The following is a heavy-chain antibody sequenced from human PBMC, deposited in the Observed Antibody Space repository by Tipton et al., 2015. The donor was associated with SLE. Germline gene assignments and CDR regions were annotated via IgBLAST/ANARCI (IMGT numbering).Heavy chain of an antibody. Sequence: TLSLTCAVSGGSISSGGYSWSWIRQPPGKGLEWIGYTYHSGSTYYNPSLKSRVTISVDRSKNQFSLKLSSVTAADTAVYYCARKKGAIAAFDYWGQGTLVTVSS. J-gene: IGHJ4*02. CDR3: ARKKGAIAAFDY. CDR2: TYHSGST. V-gene: IGHV4-30-2*01. D-gene: IGHD1-26*01. CDR1: GGSISSGGYS.